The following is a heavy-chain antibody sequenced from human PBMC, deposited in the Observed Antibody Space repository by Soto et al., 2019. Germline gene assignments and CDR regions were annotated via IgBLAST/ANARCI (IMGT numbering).Heavy chain of an antibody. Sequence: PSETLSLTCTVSGGPISTYYWSWIRQPPGKGLEWIGYIYYSGSTNYNPSLKSRVSTSVDTSNNQFSLKLSSVTAADTAVYYCARVKYHYDSGGFYGYYFDYWGQGILVTVSS. V-gene: IGHV4-59*01. CDR1: GGPISTYY. CDR3: ARVKYHYDSGGFYGYYFDY. J-gene: IGHJ4*02. D-gene: IGHD3-22*01. CDR2: IYYSGST.